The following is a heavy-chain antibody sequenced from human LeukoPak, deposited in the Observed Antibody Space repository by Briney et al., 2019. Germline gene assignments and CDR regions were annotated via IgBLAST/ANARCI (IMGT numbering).Heavy chain of an antibody. V-gene: IGHV4-4*07. D-gene: IGHD3-10*01. CDR1: GGSISSFY. CDR2: IYTSGTT. J-gene: IGHJ5*02. CDR3: ARDSGTTGEVKFDP. Sequence: PSETLSLTCSVSGGSISSFYCNWMRQPTGKGLEWIGRIYTSGTTTYNPSLKSRVTMSVDTSKNQFSLKLSSVTAADTAVYYCARDSGTTGEVKFDPWGQGTLVTVSS.